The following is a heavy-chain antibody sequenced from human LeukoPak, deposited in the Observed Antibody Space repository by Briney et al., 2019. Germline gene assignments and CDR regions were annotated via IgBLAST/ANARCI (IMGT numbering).Heavy chain of an antibody. J-gene: IGHJ4*02. V-gene: IGHV4-59*01. D-gene: IGHD6-13*01. CDR2: IYYSGST. CDR3: AGRYSSSWYHFDY. Sequence: SETLSLTCTVSGGSISSYYWSWIRQPPGKGLEWIGYIYYSGSTNYNPSLKSRVTISVDTSKNQFSLKLSSVTAADTAVYYCAGRYSSSWYHFDYWGQGTLVTVSS. CDR1: GGSISSYY.